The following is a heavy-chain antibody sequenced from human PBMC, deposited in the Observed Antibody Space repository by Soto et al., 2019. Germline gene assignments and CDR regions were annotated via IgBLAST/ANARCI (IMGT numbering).Heavy chain of an antibody. V-gene: IGHV4-59*01. Sequence: SETLSLTCTVSGGSISSYYWSWIRQPPGKGLEWIGYIYYSGSTNYNPSLKSRVTVSVDTSKNQFSLKLSSVTAADTAVYYCARGWEVSNYFDYWGQGTLVTVSS. CDR2: IYYSGST. D-gene: IGHD1-26*01. CDR3: ARGWEVSNYFDY. J-gene: IGHJ4*02. CDR1: GGSISSYY.